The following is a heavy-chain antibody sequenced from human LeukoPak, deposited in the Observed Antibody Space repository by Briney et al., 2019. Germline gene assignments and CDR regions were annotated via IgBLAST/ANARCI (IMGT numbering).Heavy chain of an antibody. V-gene: IGHV3-21*01. Sequence: GGSLRLSCAASGFTFSSCSMNWVRQAPGKGLEWVSSIRSSSSYIYYADSVKGRFTISRDNAKNSLYLQMNSLRAEDTAVYYCARAEAAAFDIWGQGTMVTVSS. CDR3: ARAEAAAFDI. CDR1: GFTFSSCS. J-gene: IGHJ3*02. CDR2: IRSSSSYI.